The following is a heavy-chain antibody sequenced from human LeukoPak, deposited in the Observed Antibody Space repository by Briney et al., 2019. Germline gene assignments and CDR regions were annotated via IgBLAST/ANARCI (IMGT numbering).Heavy chain of an antibody. Sequence: HPGGSLRLSCAASGFTFSSYAMSWVRQAPGKGLEWVSAISGSGGSTYYADSVKGRFTISRDNSKNTLYLQMNSLGAEDTAVYYCANPYGDSYYYYGMDVWGQGTTVTVSS. V-gene: IGHV3-23*01. CDR2: ISGSGGST. CDR3: ANPYGDSYYYYGMDV. J-gene: IGHJ6*02. CDR1: GFTFSSYA. D-gene: IGHD4-17*01.